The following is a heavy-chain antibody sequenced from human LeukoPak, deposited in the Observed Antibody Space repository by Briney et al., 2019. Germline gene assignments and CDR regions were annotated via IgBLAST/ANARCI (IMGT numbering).Heavy chain of an antibody. Sequence: SLRLSCTASGFTFGDYAMSWFRQAPGKGLEWVGFIRSKAYGGTTEYAASVKGRFTISRDGSKSIAYLQMNSLKTEDTAVYYCTRDFPAYCGGDCSAGYDYWGQGTLVTVSS. CDR2: IRSKAYGGTT. V-gene: IGHV3-49*01. CDR3: TRDFPAYCGGDCSAGYDY. J-gene: IGHJ4*02. D-gene: IGHD2-21*02. CDR1: GFTFGDYA.